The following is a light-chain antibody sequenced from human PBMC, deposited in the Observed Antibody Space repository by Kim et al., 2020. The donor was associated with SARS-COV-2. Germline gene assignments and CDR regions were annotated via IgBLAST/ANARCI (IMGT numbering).Light chain of an antibody. J-gene: IGLJ2*01. CDR1: SSGGKR. V-gene: IGLV3-21*04. CDR3: QVCDSSSDHRVV. Sequence: KRDRYACGENSSGGKRVHWYQQGPGQAPVLIISYDSDRPSGIPERYSGSNSGNTATLTISRVEAEDEADYYCQVCDSSSDHRVVFGGGTQRTVL. CDR2: YDS.